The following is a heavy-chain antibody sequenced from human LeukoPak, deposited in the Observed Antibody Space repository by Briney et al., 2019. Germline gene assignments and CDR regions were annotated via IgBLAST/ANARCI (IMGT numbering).Heavy chain of an antibody. Sequence: SETLSLTCTVSGDSISNLNYYWSWIRQPAGKGLEWIGRIYASGSTNYNPSLKSRVTISVDTSKNQFSLKLSSVTAADTAVYYCARPATYYYDSSGHGAFDIWGQGTMVTVSS. V-gene: IGHV4-61*02. CDR2: IYASGST. J-gene: IGHJ3*02. CDR1: GDSISNLNYY. D-gene: IGHD3-22*01. CDR3: ARPATYYYDSSGHGAFDI.